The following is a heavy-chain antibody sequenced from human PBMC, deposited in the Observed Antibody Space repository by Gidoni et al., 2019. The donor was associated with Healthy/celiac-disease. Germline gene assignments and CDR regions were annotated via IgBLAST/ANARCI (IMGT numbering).Heavy chain of an antibody. V-gene: IGHV4-38-2*02. D-gene: IGHD3-22*01. J-gene: IGHJ3*02. CDR2: IYHSGSP. CDR3: ASTDGYYDSSGYYYPTMFDAFDI. CDR1: GYSISSGYY. Sequence: QVQLQESGPGLVKPSETLSLTCTVSGYSISSGYYWGWIRQPPGKGLEWIGSIYHSGSPYYNPSLKSRVTISVDTSKNQFSLKLSSVTAADTAVYYCASTDGYYDSSGYYYPTMFDAFDIWGQGTMVTVSS.